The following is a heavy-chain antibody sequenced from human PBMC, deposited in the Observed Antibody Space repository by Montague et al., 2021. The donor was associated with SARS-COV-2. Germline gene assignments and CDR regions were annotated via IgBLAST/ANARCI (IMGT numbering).Heavy chain of an antibody. CDR1: GGSISGQY. CDR3: AREFRIELWQTNWYFGL. V-gene: IGHV4-59*11. Sequence: SETLSLTCSVSGGSISGQYWSWIRQPPGKGLEWIGNFDHSGDTKYNPSLKSRATISVDTSKNPFALRLHSVTAADTAVYYCAREFRIELWQTNWYFGLWGRGTLVTVSS. J-gene: IGHJ2*01. D-gene: IGHD3-16*01. CDR2: FDHSGDT.